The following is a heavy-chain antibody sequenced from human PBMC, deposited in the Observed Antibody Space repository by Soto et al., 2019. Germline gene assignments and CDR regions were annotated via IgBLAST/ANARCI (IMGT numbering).Heavy chain of an antibody. CDR1: GYTFTSYG. J-gene: IGHJ6*02. D-gene: IGHD6-13*01. Sequence: QVQLVQSGAEVKKPGASVKVSCKASGYTFTSYGINWGRQAPGQGLQWVGWVSAYNGNTNYAQKLQGIVTMTTDTSTSTAYMELRSLRSDDTAVYYCARDRPSSTVRSSWYYGMDVWGQGTTVTVSS. CDR2: VSAYNGNT. CDR3: ARDRPSSTVRSSWYYGMDV. V-gene: IGHV1-18*01.